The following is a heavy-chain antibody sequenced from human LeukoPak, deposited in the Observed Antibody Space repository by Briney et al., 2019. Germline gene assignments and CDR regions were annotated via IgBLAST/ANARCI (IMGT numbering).Heavy chain of an antibody. D-gene: IGHD2-2*01. CDR2: INHSGST. V-gene: IGHV4-34*01. J-gene: IGHJ4*02. CDR3: ARRVPAARFDY. CDR1: GGSFSGYY. Sequence: SETLSLTCAVYGGSFSGYYGSWIRQPPGKGLEWIGEINHSGSTNYNPSLKSRVTISVDTSKNQFSLKLSSVTAADTAVYYCARRVPAARFDYWGQGTLVTVSS.